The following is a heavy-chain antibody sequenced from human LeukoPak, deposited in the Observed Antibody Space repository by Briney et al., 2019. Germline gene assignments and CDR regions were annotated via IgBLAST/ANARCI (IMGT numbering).Heavy chain of an antibody. CDR1: GGSISSGDYY. J-gene: IGHJ5*02. Sequence: SETLSRNCTVSGGSISSGDYYWSWIRQPPGKGLEWIGYIYYSGSTYYNPSLKSRVTISVDTSKNQFSLKLSSVTAADTAVYYCAGIVVPAAMYNWFDPWGQGTLVTVSS. CDR3: AGIVVPAAMYNWFDP. CDR2: IYYSGST. D-gene: IGHD2-2*01. V-gene: IGHV4-30-4*01.